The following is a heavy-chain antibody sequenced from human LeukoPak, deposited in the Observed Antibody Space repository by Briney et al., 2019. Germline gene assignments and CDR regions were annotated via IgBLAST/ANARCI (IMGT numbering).Heavy chain of an antibody. CDR2: IRYDESKK. D-gene: IGHD6-13*01. Sequence: PGGSLRLSCAASEFTFSSYGMLWVRQAPGKGLEWVAYIRYDESKKEYTDSVKGRFTISRDNSKNTLYLQMNSLRAEDTAVYYCTKPIPGVAAAGDYWGQGTLVTVSS. J-gene: IGHJ4*02. CDR1: EFTFSSYG. CDR3: TKPIPGVAAAGDY. V-gene: IGHV3-30*02.